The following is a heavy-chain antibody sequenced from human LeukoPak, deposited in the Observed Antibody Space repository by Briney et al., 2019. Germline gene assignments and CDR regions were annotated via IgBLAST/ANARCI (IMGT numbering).Heavy chain of an antibody. V-gene: IGHV3-23*01. CDR2: ISGSGGST. J-gene: IGHJ4*02. Sequence: PGGSLRLSCVASGFTFSSYAMSWVRQAPGKGLEWVSAISGSGGSTYYADSVKGRFTISRDNSKNTLYLQMNSLGAEDTAVYYCAKRDYSNYDLDYWGQGTLVTVSS. CDR1: GFTFSSYA. CDR3: AKRDYSNYDLDY. D-gene: IGHD4-11*01.